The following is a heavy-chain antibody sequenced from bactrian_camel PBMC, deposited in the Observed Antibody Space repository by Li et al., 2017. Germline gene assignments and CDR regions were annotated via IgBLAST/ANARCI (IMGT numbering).Heavy chain of an antibody. CDR1: GYSIYSYC. Sequence: DVQLVESGGGSVQAGGSLTLSCTASGYSIYSYCVGWFRQAPGKEREGIATMRFGGGGTSYADSVKGRFTISQDNAKNTLYLEMVSLTPEDTAMYYCGAEGFIGSTCVATMNPDEYTYWARGPRSPSP. D-gene: IGHD4*01. J-gene: IGHJ4*01. CDR2: MRFGGGGT. V-gene: IGHV3S59*01.